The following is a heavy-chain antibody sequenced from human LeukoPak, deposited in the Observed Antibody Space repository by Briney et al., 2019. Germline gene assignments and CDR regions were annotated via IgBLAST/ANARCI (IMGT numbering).Heavy chain of an antibody. CDR2: INHSGSA. CDR1: GYSISSGYY. J-gene: IGHJ4*02. D-gene: IGHD3-22*01. V-gene: IGHV4-38-2*02. CDR3: ARTLPYYYDSSGYSPGDY. Sequence: SETLSLTCTVSGYSISSGYYWSWIRQPPGKGLEWVGEINHSGSANNNPSLKSRVTISVDTSKNQFSLKLSSVTAADTAVYYCARTLPYYYDSSGYSPGDYWGQGTLVTVSS.